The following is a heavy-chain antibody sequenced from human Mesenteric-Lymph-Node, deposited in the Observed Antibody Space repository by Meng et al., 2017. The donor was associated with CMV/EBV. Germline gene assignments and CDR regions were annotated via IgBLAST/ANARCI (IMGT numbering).Heavy chain of an antibody. CDR2: IDIDGSST. Sequence: GGSLRLSCAASGFTFTTYWMHWVRQGPGKGLVWVSRIDIDGSSTTYADSVKGRFTISRDNAKNTLYLQMNRLRAEDTAVYYCARGYSSGWYYDYGMDVWGQGTTVTVSS. CDR3: ARGYSSGWYYDYGMDV. J-gene: IGHJ6*02. D-gene: IGHD6-19*01. V-gene: IGHV3-74*01. CDR1: GFTFTTYW.